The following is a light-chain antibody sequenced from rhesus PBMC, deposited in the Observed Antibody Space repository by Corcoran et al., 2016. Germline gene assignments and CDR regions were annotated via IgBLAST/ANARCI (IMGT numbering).Light chain of an antibody. V-gene: IGKV1-25*01. CDR3: QHYYSTPLT. Sequence: ASQGITNDLAWYQQKPGETPKLLIYEASSLQSGIPSRSSGSGSGTDFTLTISSLQSEDFATYYCQHYYSTPLTFGPGTKLDIK. CDR1: QGITND. CDR2: EAS. J-gene: IGKJ3*01.